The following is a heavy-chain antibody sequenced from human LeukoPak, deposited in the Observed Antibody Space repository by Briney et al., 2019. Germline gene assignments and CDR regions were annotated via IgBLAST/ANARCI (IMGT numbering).Heavy chain of an antibody. CDR3: AANGNYYYYGMDV. CDR2: ISAYNGNT. J-gene: IGHJ6*02. CDR1: GYTFTSYG. V-gene: IGHV1-18*01. D-gene: IGHD1-26*01. Sequence: ASVTVSRKASGYTFTSYGISWVRQAPAQGLEWRGWISAYNGNTTYAQELMGRVTMITDASTSTAYMEQRSLRSDETAVYYCAANGNYYYYGMDVWGQGTTVTVSS.